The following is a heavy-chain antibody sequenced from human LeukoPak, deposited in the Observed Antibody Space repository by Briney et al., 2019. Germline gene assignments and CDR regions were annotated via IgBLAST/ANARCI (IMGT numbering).Heavy chain of an antibody. D-gene: IGHD5-18*01. Sequence: ASVKVSCKASGYTFTSYDINWVRQATGQRLEGMGWRNPNRGNTGYAQKFQGRVTMTRNTSISTAYMELSSLRSEDTAVYYCARGQKSGWIPLWLRGNWFDPWGQGTLVTVSS. CDR3: ARGQKSGWIPLWLRGNWFDP. CDR2: RNPNRGNT. CDR1: GYTFTSYD. V-gene: IGHV1-8*01. J-gene: IGHJ5*02.